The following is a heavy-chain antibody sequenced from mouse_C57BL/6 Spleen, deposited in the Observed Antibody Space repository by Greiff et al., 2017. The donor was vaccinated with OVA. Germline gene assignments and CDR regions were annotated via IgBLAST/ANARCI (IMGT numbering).Heavy chain of an antibody. D-gene: IGHD2-4*01. CDR2: IYPGSGST. V-gene: IGHV1-55*01. CDR1: GYTFTSYW. J-gene: IGHJ1*03. CDR3: ARTAIYYDYDWYFDV. Sequence: QVQLQQPGAELVKPGASVKMSCKASGYTFTSYWITWVKQRPGQGLEWIGDIYPGSGSTNYNEKFKSKATLTVDTSSSTAYMQLSSLTSEDSAVYYCARTAIYYDYDWYFDVWGTGTTVTVSS.